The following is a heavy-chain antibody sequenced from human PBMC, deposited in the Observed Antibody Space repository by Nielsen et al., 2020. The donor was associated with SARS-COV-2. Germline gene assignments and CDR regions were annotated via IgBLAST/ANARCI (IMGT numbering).Heavy chain of an antibody. V-gene: IGHV3-11*04. J-gene: IGHJ4*02. D-gene: IGHD2-15*01. Sequence: WIRQPPGKGLEWVSYISSSGSTIYYADSVKGRFTISRDNAKNSLYLQMNSLRAEDTAVYYCARDCSGGSCYTHYWGQGTLVTVSS. CDR3: ARDCSGGSCYTHY. CDR2: ISSSGSTI.